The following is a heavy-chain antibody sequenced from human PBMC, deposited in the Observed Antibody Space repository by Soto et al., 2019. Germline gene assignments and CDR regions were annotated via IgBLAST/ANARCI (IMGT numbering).Heavy chain of an antibody. CDR2: ISAYNGNT. CDR1: GYTFTSYG. J-gene: IGHJ6*02. CDR3: ARAGYCSGGSCHYYYYGMDV. V-gene: IGHV1-18*01. D-gene: IGHD2-15*01. Sequence: GASVKVSCKASGYTFTSYGISWVRQAPGQGLEWMGWISAYNGNTNYAQKLQGRVTMTTDTSTSTAYMELRSLRSDDTAVYYCARAGYCSGGSCHYYYYGMDVWGQGNTVTVSS.